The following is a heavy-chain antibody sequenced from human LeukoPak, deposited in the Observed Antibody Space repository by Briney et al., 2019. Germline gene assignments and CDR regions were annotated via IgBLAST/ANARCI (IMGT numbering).Heavy chain of an antibody. CDR2: ISSSSSYI. V-gene: IGHV3-21*04. CDR3: ARDLLAVAGLFDI. J-gene: IGHJ3*02. D-gene: IGHD6-19*01. Sequence: GGSLRLSCAASGFTFSSYSMTWVRQAPGKGLEWVSSISSSSSYIYYADSVKGRFTISRDNAKNSLYLQMNSLRAEDTAVYYCARDLLAVAGLFDIWGQGTMVTVSS. CDR1: GFTFSSYS.